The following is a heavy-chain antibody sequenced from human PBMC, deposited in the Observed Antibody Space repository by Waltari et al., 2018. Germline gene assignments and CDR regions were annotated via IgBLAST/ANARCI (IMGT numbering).Heavy chain of an antibody. V-gene: IGHV4-34*01. J-gene: IGHJ4*02. CDR1: GGSFSGYY. CDR3: VRLSGYDWVDY. CDR2: INHSGST. D-gene: IGHD5-12*01. Sequence: QVQLQQWGAGLLKPSETLSLTCAVYGGSFSGYYWSWIRQPPGKGLEWIGEINHSGSTNYNPSLKSRVTISVDTSKNQFSLKLSSVTAADTAVYYCVRLSGYDWVDYWGQGTLVTVSS.